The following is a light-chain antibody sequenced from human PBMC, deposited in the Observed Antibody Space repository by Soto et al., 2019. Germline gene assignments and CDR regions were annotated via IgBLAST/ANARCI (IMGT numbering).Light chain of an antibody. Sequence: QSVLTQPRSVSGSPGQSVTISCTGSSSDVGGYNYVSWYQQHPGKAPKFIIYDVNKRPSGVPDRFSGSKSGNTASLTISGLQAEDEADYYCCSYAGSYIFVFGGGTKLTVL. J-gene: IGLJ2*01. CDR1: SSDVGGYNY. CDR2: DVN. CDR3: CSYAGSYIFV. V-gene: IGLV2-11*01.